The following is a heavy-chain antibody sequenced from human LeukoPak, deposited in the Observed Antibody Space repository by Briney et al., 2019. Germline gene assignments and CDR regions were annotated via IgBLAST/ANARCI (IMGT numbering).Heavy chain of an antibody. CDR1: GFTVSGNY. Sequence: PGGSLRLSCAASGFTVSGNYISWLRQAPGKGLEWVSVVYSGVSTYYADSVKGRFTISRDSSKNTLYLQMDSLRAEDTAVYYCARLRETTVTRDESHYYMDVWGKGTTVTVSS. V-gene: IGHV3-53*01. D-gene: IGHD4-17*01. CDR2: VYSGVST. CDR3: ARLRETTVTRDESHYYMDV. J-gene: IGHJ6*03.